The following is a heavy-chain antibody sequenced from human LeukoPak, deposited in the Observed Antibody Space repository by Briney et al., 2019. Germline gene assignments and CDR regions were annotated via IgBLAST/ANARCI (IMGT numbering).Heavy chain of an antibody. CDR2: ISYDGSNK. D-gene: IGHD6-13*01. CDR1: GFTFSSYA. J-gene: IGHJ4*02. CDR3: ARDQGYSSSCPGY. V-gene: IGHV3-30-3*01. Sequence: GGSLRLSRAATGFTFSSYAMHWVRQAPGKGLEWVAVISYDGSNKYYADSVKGRFTISRDNSKNTLYLQMNSLRAEDTAVYYCARDQGYSSSCPGYWGQGTLVTVSS.